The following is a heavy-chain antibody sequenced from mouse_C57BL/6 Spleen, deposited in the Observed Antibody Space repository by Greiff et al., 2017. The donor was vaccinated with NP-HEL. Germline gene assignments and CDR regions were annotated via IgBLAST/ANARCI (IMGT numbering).Heavy chain of an antibody. CDR2: ILPGSGST. CDR3: ARSRDYSGAMDY. D-gene: IGHD2-12*01. V-gene: IGHV1-9*01. J-gene: IGHJ4*01. Sequence: QVQLQQSGAELMKPGASVKLSCKATGYTFTGYWIEWVKQRPGHGLEWIGEILPGSGSTNYNEKFKGKATLTVDKSSSTAYMLLSSLTSEDSAVYFCARSRDYSGAMDYWGQGTSVTVSS. CDR1: GYTFTGYW.